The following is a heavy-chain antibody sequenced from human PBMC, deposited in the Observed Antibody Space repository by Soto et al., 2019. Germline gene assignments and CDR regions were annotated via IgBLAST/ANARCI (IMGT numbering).Heavy chain of an antibody. J-gene: IGHJ4*02. V-gene: IGHV3-74*01. CDR1: GFTFSSYW. CDR3: ARDGSGLIDLDY. D-gene: IGHD6-19*01. Sequence: EVQLVESGGGLVQPGGSLRLSCVASGFTFSSYWMHWVCQAPGKGLVWVSHINNDGSSTTYADSVKGRFTISRDNAKNTLYLQMNSLRAEDTAVYYCARDGSGLIDLDYWGQGTLVTVSS. CDR2: INNDGSST.